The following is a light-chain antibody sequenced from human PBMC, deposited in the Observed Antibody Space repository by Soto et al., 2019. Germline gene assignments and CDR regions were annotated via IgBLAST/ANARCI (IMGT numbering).Light chain of an antibody. CDR2: GAS. CDR1: QSVSSSY. J-gene: IGKJ3*01. V-gene: IGKV3-20*01. CDR3: QQCGSSLFT. Sequence: EIVLTQSPGTLSLPPGERSTLSCRASQSVSSSYLAWYQQKPGQAPRLLIYGASSRATGIPDRFSGSGSGTDFTLTISRLEPEDFAVYYCQQCGSSLFTFGPGTKVDIK.